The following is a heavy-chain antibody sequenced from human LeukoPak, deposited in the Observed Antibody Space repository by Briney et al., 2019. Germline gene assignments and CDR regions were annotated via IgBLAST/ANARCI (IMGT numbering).Heavy chain of an antibody. J-gene: IGHJ4*02. Sequence: GGSLRLSCAASAFTFSTYWMHWVRQAPGKGLVWVSRIDPHGTVTFYADSVKGRFTISRDNAKNTVYLQMNSLRAEDTAVYYCARDFDWGSGLWGQGTLVTVSS. CDR3: ARDFDWGSGL. V-gene: IGHV3-74*01. CDR2: IDPHGTVT. CDR1: AFTFSTYW. D-gene: IGHD7-27*01.